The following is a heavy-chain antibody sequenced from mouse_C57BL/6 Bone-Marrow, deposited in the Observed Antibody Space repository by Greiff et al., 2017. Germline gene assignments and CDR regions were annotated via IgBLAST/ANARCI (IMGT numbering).Heavy chain of an antibody. CDR1: GCTFRSYA. CDR2: ISSGGDYI. D-gene: IGHD5-1*01. J-gene: IGHJ2*01. V-gene: IGHV5S21*01. Sequence: EVKLMESGECLVQPGGSLKLSCAASGCTFRSYAMSWVRQTPEKRLEWVAYISSGGDYIYYADTVKGRFTISRDNARNTLYLQMSSLKSEDTAMYYYAGWRDLQSFDSWGSGTTPTAFS. CDR3: AGWRDLQSFDS.